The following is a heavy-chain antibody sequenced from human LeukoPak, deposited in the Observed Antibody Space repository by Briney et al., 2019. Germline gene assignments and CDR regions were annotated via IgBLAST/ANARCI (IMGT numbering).Heavy chain of an antibody. V-gene: IGHV2-70*11. CDR2: IDWDDDK. D-gene: IGHD5-18*01. J-gene: IGHJ3*02. CDR1: GFSLSTSGMC. Sequence: SGPTLVKPTQTLTLTCTFSGFSLSTSGMCVSWIRQPPGKALEWLARIDWDDDKYYSTSLKTRLTISMDTSKNQVVLTMTNVDPVDTATYYCARTNVDTAMAHAFDIWGQGTMVTVSS. CDR3: ARTNVDTAMAHAFDI.